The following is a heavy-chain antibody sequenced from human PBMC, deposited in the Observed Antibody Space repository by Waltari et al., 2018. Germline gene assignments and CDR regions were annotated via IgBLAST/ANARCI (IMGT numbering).Heavy chain of an antibody. V-gene: IGHV3-7*01. CDR1: GFPLRRSW. CDR3: ARDFNWGWDY. D-gene: IGHD7-27*01. CDR2: IKPDGSER. Sequence: EVQLVESGGGSVQPGGSRRLSCAASGFPLRRSWMSWVRQAPGKGLEWMANIKPDGSERYYVGSVKGRFTISRDNAKNSLYLQMDTLRAEDTAVYYCARDFNWGWDYWGQGTLVTVSS. J-gene: IGHJ4*02.